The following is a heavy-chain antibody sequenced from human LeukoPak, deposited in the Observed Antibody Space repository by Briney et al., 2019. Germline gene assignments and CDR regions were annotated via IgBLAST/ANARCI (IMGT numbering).Heavy chain of an antibody. CDR2: IRYDGSNK. J-gene: IGHJ4*02. Sequence: GRSLRLSCAASGFTFSSYGMHWVRQAPGKGLEWVAFIRYDGSNKYYADSVKGRFTISRDNSKNTLYLQMNSLRAEDTAVYYCAKDLVVSPEYSSSYWGQGTLVTVSS. D-gene: IGHD6-6*01. CDR3: AKDLVVSPEYSSSY. CDR1: GFTFSSYG. V-gene: IGHV3-30*02.